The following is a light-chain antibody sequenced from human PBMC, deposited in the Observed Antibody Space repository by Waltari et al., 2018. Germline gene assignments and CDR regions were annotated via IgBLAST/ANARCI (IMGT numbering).Light chain of an antibody. CDR2: AAS. V-gene: IGKV1-12*01. Sequence: DIQMTQSPSSLYASVGDRVTITCRASQGISSCLAWYQQKPVKAPELLIYAASSFQSGVPSRFSGSGSGTDFTLTISSLQPEDFATYYCQQAYSFPLTFGGGTKVEIK. J-gene: IGKJ4*01. CDR1: QGISSC. CDR3: QQAYSFPLT.